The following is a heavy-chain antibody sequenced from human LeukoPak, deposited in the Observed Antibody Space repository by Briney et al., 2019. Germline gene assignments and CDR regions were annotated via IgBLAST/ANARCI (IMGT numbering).Heavy chain of an antibody. D-gene: IGHD2-2*01. J-gene: IGHJ6*02. V-gene: IGHV4-59*01. CDR3: ARVPAAPYGMDV. Sequence: SETLSLTCTVSGGSISSYYWSWIRQPPGKGLEWIGYIYYSGSTNYNPSLKSRVTISVDTSKNQFSLKLSFVTAADTAVYYCARVPAAPYGMDVWGQGTTVTVSS. CDR1: GGSISSYY. CDR2: IYYSGST.